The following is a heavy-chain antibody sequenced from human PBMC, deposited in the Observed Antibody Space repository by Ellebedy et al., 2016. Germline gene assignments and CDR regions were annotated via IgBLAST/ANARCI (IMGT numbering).Heavy chain of an antibody. V-gene: IGHV3-23*01. Sequence: GESLKISCAASGFTFSSYAMSWVRQAPGKGLEWVSAISGSGGSTYYADSVKGRFTISRDNSKNTLYLQMNSLRAEDTAVYYCARYCSSTSCQNSGAFDIWGQGTMVTVSS. J-gene: IGHJ3*02. CDR2: ISGSGGST. CDR3: ARYCSSTSCQNSGAFDI. D-gene: IGHD2-2*01. CDR1: GFTFSSYA.